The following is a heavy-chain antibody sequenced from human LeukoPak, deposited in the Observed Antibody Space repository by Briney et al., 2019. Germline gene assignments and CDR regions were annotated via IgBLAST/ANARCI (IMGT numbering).Heavy chain of an antibody. D-gene: IGHD2-2*01. V-gene: IGHV1-2*02. J-gene: IGHJ5*01. Sequence: ASVKVSCKASGYTFTSYYMHWVRQAPGQGLEWMGIINPSGGSTNYAQKFQGMVTMTRDTSITTAFMELNSLRSDDTAVYYCARGVRLNQRFDSWGQGTLVTVSS. CDR2: INPSGGST. CDR1: GYTFTSYY. CDR3: ARGVRLNQRFDS.